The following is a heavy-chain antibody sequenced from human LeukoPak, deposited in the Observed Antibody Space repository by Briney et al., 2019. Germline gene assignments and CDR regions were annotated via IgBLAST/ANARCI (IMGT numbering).Heavy chain of an antibody. J-gene: IGHJ3*02. CDR3: AHTTWGWSFDI. CDR1: GFSLSTSGVG. Sequence: SGPTLVNPTQILTLTCTFSGFSLSTSGVGVGWIRQPPGKALEWLALIYWDDDKRYSPSLKSRLTITKDTSKNQVVLTMTSLDPEDTATYYCAHTTWGWSFDIWGQGTVVTVSS. CDR2: IYWDDDK. D-gene: IGHD7-27*01. V-gene: IGHV2-5*02.